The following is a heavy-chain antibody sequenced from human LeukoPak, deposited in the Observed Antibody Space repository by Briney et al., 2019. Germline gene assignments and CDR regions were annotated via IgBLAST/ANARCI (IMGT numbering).Heavy chain of an antibody. CDR3: ARASQWLAFDN. V-gene: IGHV3-66*01. Sequence: QPGGSLRLSCAASRFTVTNNYMSWVRQAPGKGLEWVSVIYNGDNTNYADSVKGRFTISRDYSQNTLFLQMNSLRAEDTAVYFCARASQWLAFDNWGQGTLVTVSS. J-gene: IGHJ4*02. CDR1: RFTVTNNY. D-gene: IGHD6-19*01. CDR2: IYNGDNT.